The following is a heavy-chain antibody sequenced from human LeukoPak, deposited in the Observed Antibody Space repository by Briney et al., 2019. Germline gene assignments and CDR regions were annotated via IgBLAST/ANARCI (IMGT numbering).Heavy chain of an antibody. CDR2: IKSKTDHAHT. CDR3: TTQRPGIAEADLGGPVY. J-gene: IGHJ4*02. V-gene: IGHV3-15*01. D-gene: IGHD6-13*01. Sequence: GGSLRLSCAASGFTFSDAWMSWVRQAPGKGLEWVGRIKSKTDHAHTDYAASVKGRITIARDHSITTLDLKMHSVKSEDTAIYSCTTQRPGIAEADLGGPVYWGEGTLGTVSS. CDR1: GFTFSDAW.